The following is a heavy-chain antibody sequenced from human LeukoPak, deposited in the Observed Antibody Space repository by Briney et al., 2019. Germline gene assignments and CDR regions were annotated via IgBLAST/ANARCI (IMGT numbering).Heavy chain of an antibody. J-gene: IGHJ4*02. V-gene: IGHV3-11*04. CDR1: GFTFSDYY. D-gene: IGHD3-16*01. CDR2: ISSSGTTR. Sequence: GGPLIFSCAASGFTFSDYYMNWVRQAPGKGLEWVSYISSSGTTRYYADSVKGRFTISRDNAKKSLFLQMTSLRAEDTAVYYCAREQWRFMTKFDSWGQGNLVTVSS. CDR3: AREQWRFMTKFDS.